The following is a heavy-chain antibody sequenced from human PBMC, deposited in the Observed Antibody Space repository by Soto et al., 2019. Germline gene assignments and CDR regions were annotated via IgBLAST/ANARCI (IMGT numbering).Heavy chain of an antibody. D-gene: IGHD3-10*01. Sequence: EVQLLESGGGLVQPGGSLRLSCTGSGLIFSAYAMSWVRQAPGKGLEWVASISGVGGTTYYADSVKGRFTISRDNSKNTLYLQMNSLGGEDTAIYYCAKDMGYWGQGTLVTVSS. V-gene: IGHV3-23*01. CDR2: ISGVGGTT. CDR1: GLIFSAYA. CDR3: AKDMGY. J-gene: IGHJ4*02.